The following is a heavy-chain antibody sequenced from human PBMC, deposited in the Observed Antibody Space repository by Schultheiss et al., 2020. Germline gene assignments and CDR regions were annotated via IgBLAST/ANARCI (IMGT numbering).Heavy chain of an antibody. CDR3: AREGVEWNLDY. CDR2: IYDSGST. CDR1: GDSMSRYY. V-gene: IGHV4-59*01. D-gene: IGHD1-1*01. J-gene: IGHJ4*02. Sequence: SETLSLTCSVSGDSMSRYYWSWVRQPPGKGLEWIGYIYDSGSTNYNPSLKSRVTISVDTSKNQFSLRLRSVTAADTAIYYCAREGVEWNLDYWGQGTLVNVSS.